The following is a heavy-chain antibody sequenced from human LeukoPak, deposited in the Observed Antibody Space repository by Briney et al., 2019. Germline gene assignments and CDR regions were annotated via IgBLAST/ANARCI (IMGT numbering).Heavy chain of an antibody. CDR2: IYYSGST. D-gene: IGHD2-2*01. J-gene: IGHJ4*02. Sequence: SETLSLTCTVSGGSISSSSYYWGWIRQPPGKGLEWIGSIYYSGSTYYNPSLKGRVTISVDTSKNQFSLKLSSVTAADTAVYYCASGYCSSTSCPYFDYWGQGTLVTVSS. CDR1: GGSISSSSYY. V-gene: IGHV4-39*01. CDR3: ASGYCSSTSCPYFDY.